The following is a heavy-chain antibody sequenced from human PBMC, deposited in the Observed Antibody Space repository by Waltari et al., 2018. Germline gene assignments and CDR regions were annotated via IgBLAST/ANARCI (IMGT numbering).Heavy chain of an antibody. CDR3: ARVAGTTTPPYY. CDR1: GFTFGSYS. J-gene: IGHJ4*02. V-gene: IGHV3-48*04. CDR2: IISSSSTI. D-gene: IGHD1-1*01. Sequence: EVQLVESGGGLVQPGGSLRLPCAASGFTFGSYSMTWVRQAPGKGLEWVSYIISSSSTIYYADSVKGRFTISRDNAKNSLYLKMNSLRAEDTAVYYCARVAGTTTPPYYWGQGTLVTVSS.